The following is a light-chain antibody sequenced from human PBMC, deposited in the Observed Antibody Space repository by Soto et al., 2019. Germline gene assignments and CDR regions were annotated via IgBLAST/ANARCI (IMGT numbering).Light chain of an antibody. CDR1: QSISSW. J-gene: IGKJ2*01. Sequence: DMQMTQSPSTLSASVGDRVTITWRSSQSISSWLAWYQQKPGKAPKLLIYDASSLESGVPSRFSASGSGTEFTLTISSLQHDDFATYYCQQYNSYSNTFGQGTKADIK. V-gene: IGKV1-5*01. CDR3: QQYNSYSNT. CDR2: DAS.